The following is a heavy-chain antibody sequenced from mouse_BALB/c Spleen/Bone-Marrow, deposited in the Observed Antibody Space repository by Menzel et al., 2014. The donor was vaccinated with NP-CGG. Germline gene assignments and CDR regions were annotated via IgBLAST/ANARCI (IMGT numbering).Heavy chain of an antibody. CDR2: IYPGDGST. V-gene: IGHV1S56*01. Sequence: VQLQQSGPELVKPEALVKISCKASGYTFTSYDINWVKQRPGQGLEWIGWIYPGDGSTKYNEKFKGKATLTADKSSSTAYMQLSSLTSENSAVYFCARTFQLDYWGQGTSVTVSS. J-gene: IGHJ4*01. CDR3: ARTFQLDY. CDR1: GYTFTSYD.